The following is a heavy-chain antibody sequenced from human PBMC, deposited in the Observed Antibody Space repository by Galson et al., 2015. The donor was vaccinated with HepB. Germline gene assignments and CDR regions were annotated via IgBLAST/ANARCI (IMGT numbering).Heavy chain of an antibody. CDR3: ARRTVPSPYYYYGMDV. CDR2: INHSGST. V-gene: IGHV4-34*01. CDR1: GGSFSGYY. D-gene: IGHD4-17*01. J-gene: IGHJ6*02. Sequence: LFLTCAVYGGSFSGYYWSWIRQPPGKGLEWIGEINHSGSTNYNPSLKSRVTISVDTSKNQFSLKLSSVTAADTAVYYCARRTVPSPYYYYGMDVWGQGTTVTVSS.